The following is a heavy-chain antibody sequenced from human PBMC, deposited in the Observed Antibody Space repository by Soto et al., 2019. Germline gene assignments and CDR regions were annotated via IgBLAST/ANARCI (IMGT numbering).Heavy chain of an antibody. Sequence: EVQLLESGGGLVQPGGSLRLSCAASGFTFSSYAMSWVRQAPGKRLEWVSAISGSCGSTYYADSVKGRFTISRDNTKNTLYLQMNSLRAEDTAVYYCAKDHPPSRRIAVAALLYFYYWGQGTLGTVSS. CDR3: AKDHPPSRRIAVAALLYFYY. V-gene: IGHV3-23*01. CDR1: GFTFSSYA. CDR2: ISGSCGST. J-gene: IGHJ4*02. D-gene: IGHD6-19*01.